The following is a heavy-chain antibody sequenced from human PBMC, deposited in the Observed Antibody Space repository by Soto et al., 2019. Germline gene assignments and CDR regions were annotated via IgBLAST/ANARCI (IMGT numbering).Heavy chain of an antibody. CDR3: ATPRYYSDSSGSLPGMDV. J-gene: IGHJ6*02. Sequence: EVQLVESGGGLVKPGGSLRLSCAGSGSTFSTYTMSWVRQASGKGLEWVSFISSSSNYIYYADSVRGRFIISRDNAKNSLDLQMNSLRAEDTAVYYCATPRYYSDSSGSLPGMDVWGQGTTVTVSS. V-gene: IGHV3-21*01. CDR1: GSTFSTYT. D-gene: IGHD3-22*01. CDR2: ISSSSNYI.